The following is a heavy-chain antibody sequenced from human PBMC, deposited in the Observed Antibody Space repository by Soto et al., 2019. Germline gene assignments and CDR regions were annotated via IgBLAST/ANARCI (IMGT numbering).Heavy chain of an antibody. CDR3: ARQTARRYCGGDCYHDY. Sequence: PSETLSLTCTVSGGSISSSSYYWGWIRQPPGKGLEWIGSIYYSGSTYYNPSLKSRVTISVDTSKNQFSLTLSSVTAADTAVYYCARQTARRYCGGDCYHDYWGQGTLVTVSS. V-gene: IGHV4-39*01. D-gene: IGHD2-21*02. CDR2: IYYSGST. CDR1: GGSISSSSYY. J-gene: IGHJ4*02.